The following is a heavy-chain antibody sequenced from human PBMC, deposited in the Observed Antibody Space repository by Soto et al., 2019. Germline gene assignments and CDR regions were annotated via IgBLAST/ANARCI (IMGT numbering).Heavy chain of an antibody. CDR1: GFTFSYYW. J-gene: IGHJ3*01. Sequence: DVQLVESGGGSVQPGGSLSLSCAATGFTFSYYWMHLVRQAPGKGLVWVSRIHRDGSSTTDADSVKGRFTISRDNAKHKLYLQMNSLRAEDTAVYYCASGQWGAFDLWGQGTMVTVAS. D-gene: IGHD1-26*01. V-gene: IGHV3-74*01. CDR3: ASGQWGAFDL. CDR2: IHRDGSST.